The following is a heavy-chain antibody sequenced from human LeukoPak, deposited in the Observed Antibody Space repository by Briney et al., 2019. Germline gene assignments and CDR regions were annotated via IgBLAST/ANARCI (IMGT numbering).Heavy chain of an antibody. CDR1: GGSFSGYY. CDR3: ARGSGFWSGYYRPYGMDV. J-gene: IGHJ6*02. CDR2: INHSGST. Sequence: SETLSLTCAVYGGSFSGYYWSWIRQPPGKGLEWIGEINHSGSTNYNPSLKSRVTISVDTSKNQFSLKLSSVTAADTAVYYCARGSGFWSGYYRPYGMDVWGQGTTVTVSS. V-gene: IGHV4-34*01. D-gene: IGHD3-3*01.